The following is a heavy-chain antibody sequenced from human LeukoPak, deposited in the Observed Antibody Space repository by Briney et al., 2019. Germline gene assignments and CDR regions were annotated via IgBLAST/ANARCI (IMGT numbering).Heavy chain of an antibody. CDR2: IYSGGNT. V-gene: IGHV3-53*01. Sequence: GGSLRLSCAASGFTVSSNYMSWVRQAPGKGLEWVSVIYSGGNTYYADSVKGRFTISRDISKNTLYLQMNSLRAEDTAVYYCAREGDEDDDAFDIWGRGTMVTVSS. D-gene: IGHD1-26*01. CDR1: GFTVSSNY. J-gene: IGHJ3*02. CDR3: AREGDEDDDAFDI.